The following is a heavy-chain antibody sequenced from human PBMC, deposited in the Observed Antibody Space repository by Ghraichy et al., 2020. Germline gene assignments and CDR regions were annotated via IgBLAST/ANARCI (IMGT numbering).Heavy chain of an antibody. CDR3: ARDGRYSSSWYDAFDI. J-gene: IGHJ3*02. D-gene: IGHD6-13*01. CDR2: ISAYNGNT. Sequence: ASVKVSCKASGYTFTSYGISWVRQAPGQGLEWMGWISAYNGNTNYAQKLQGRVTMTTDTSTSTAYMELRSLRSDDTAVYYCARDGRYSSSWYDAFDIWGQGTMVTVSS. CDR1: GYTFTSYG. V-gene: IGHV1-18*01.